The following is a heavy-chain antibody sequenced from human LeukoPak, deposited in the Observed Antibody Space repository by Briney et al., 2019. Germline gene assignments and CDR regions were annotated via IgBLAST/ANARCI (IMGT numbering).Heavy chain of an antibody. D-gene: IGHD3-16*01. CDR1: GGSINSYY. CDR3: ARGAWYYYYMDV. V-gene: IGHV4-59*01. CDR2: IYYSGST. Sequence: SETLSLTCTVSGGSINSYYWNWIRQPPGKGLEWIGYIYYSGSTKYNPSLKSRVTISVDTSNNQCSLKLSSVTAADTAVYYCARGAWYYYYMDVWGKGTTVTVSS. J-gene: IGHJ6*03.